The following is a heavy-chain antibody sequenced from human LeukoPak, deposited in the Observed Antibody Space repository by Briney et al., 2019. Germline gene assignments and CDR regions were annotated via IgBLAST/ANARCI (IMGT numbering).Heavy chain of an antibody. Sequence: EPGGSLRLSCAASGFTFSSYSMNWVRQAPGKGLEWVSSISSGSSYIYYADSVKGRFTISRDNAKNSLYLQMNSLRAEDTAVYYCVRDLPMVRGVIKHNWGQGTLVTVSS. CDR3: VRDLPMVRGVIKHN. CDR2: ISSGSSYI. J-gene: IGHJ4*02. CDR1: GFTFSSYS. V-gene: IGHV3-21*01. D-gene: IGHD3-10*01.